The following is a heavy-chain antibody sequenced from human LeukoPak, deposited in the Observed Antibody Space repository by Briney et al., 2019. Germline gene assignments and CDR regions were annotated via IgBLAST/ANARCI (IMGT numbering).Heavy chain of an antibody. CDR3: ARVSNGGSSSFHYYYYMDV. CDR1: GGTFSSCA. D-gene: IGHD6-6*01. Sequence: SVKVSCKASGGTFSSCAISWVRQAPGQGLEWMGGIIPIFGTANYAQKFQGRVTITTDESTSTAYMELSSLRSEDTAVYYCARVSNGGSSSFHYYYYMDVWGKGTTVTVSS. V-gene: IGHV1-69*05. J-gene: IGHJ6*03. CDR2: IIPIFGTA.